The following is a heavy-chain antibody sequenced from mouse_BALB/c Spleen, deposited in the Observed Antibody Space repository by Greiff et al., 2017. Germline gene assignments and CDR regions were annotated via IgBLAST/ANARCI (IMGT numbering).Heavy chain of an antibody. J-gene: IGHJ4*01. CDR2: INPSNGRT. D-gene: IGHD2-14*01. Sequence: VQLQQPGAELVKPGASVKLSCKASGYTFTSYWMHWVKQRPGQGLEWIGEINPSNGRTNYNEKFKSKATLTVDKSSSTAYMQLSSLTSEDSAVYYCARGVRGYAMDYWGQGTSVTVSS. CDR3: ARGVRGYAMDY. CDR1: GYTFTSYW. V-gene: IGHV1S81*02.